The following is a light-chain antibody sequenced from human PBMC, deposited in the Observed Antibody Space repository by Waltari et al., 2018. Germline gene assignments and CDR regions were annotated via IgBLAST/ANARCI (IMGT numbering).Light chain of an antibody. J-gene: IGLJ2*01. V-gene: IGLV3-21*02. Sequence: SYVVTQPPSVSVAPGQTARLTCGGNIIGSKSLQWYQQTSGKAPVLVVSDDSDRPSGIPERFSGSNSGHTATLTISGVEAGDEADYYCQVWDSPSDVVFGGGTKLTVL. CDR2: DDS. CDR3: QVWDSPSDVV. CDR1: IIGSKS.